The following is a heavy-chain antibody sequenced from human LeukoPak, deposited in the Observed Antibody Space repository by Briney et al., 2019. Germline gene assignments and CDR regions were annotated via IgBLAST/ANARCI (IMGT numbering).Heavy chain of an antibody. J-gene: IGHJ4*02. CDR2: IYYSGIT. V-gene: IGHV4-39*01. CDR3: AGILVVTATDYFQY. CDR1: GGSISSSSYY. D-gene: IGHD2-21*02. Sequence: KPSETLSLTCTVSGGSISSSSYYWGWIRQPPGKGLEWIGSIYYSGITYYNPSLKSRATISVDTSKNQFSLKLSSVTAADTAVYYCAGILVVTATDYFQYWGQGILVTVSS.